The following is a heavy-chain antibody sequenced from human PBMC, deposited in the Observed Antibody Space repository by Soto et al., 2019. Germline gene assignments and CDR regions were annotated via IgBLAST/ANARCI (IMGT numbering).Heavy chain of an antibody. J-gene: IGHJ4*02. V-gene: IGHV3-23*01. CDR2: ISGSGGST. D-gene: IGHD2-8*02. CDR1: GFTFSSYA. Sequence: EVQLLESGGGLVQPGGSLRLSCAASGFTFSSYAMSWVRQAPGKGLEWVSAISGSGGSTYYADSVKGRFTVSSDNSKTPQSLQMNSLSAEDTAVYYCAKSRWSDILLLVHAYWGQGTLVTVSS. CDR3: AKSRWSDILLLVHAY.